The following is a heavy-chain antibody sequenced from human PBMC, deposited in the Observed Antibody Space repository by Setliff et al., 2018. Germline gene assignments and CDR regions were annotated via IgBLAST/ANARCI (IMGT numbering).Heavy chain of an antibody. V-gene: IGHV4-34*01. CDR1: GGTFSDYY. Sequence: SETLSLTCAAYGGTFSDYYWTWIRQPPGKGLEWVGEINHRGSTTYNPSLKSRVTISVDTSKDQFSLKVISMTAADTAVYYCARLPNYVWGSPVDYWGQGTPVT. D-gene: IGHD3-16*01. J-gene: IGHJ4*02. CDR3: ARLPNYVWGSPVDY. CDR2: INHRGST.